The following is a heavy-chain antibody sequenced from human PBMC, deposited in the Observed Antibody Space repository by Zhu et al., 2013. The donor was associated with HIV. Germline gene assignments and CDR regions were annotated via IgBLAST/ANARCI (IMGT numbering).Heavy chain of an antibody. V-gene: IGHV4-4*07. CDR1: GGSISSYY. CDR3: AREEDDYGDPPFDY. D-gene: IGHD4-17*01. Sequence: QVQLQESGPGLVKPSETLSLTCTVSGGSISSYYWSWIRQPAGKGLEWIGRIYTSGSTNYNPSLKSRVTMSVDTSKNQFSLKLSSVTAADTAVYYCAREEDDYGDPPFDYWGQGTLVTVSS. CDR2: IYTSGST. J-gene: IGHJ4*02.